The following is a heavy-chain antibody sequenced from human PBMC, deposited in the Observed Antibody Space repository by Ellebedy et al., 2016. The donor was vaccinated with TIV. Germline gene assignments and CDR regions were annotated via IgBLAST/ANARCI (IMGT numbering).Heavy chain of an antibody. V-gene: IGHV3-23*01. CDR1: GGSISSSSYY. CDR3: AKGRGGGSDSSAPRYYFDY. CDR2: ISNTGSRT. D-gene: IGHD3-22*01. Sequence: PSETLSLTCTVSGGSISSSSYYWGWIRQPPGKGLEWVSTISNTGSRTYYADSVEGRFIISRDNSKKTLYLQMNSLRAEDTAVYYCAKGRGGGSDSSAPRYYFDYWGLGTLVTVSS. J-gene: IGHJ4*02.